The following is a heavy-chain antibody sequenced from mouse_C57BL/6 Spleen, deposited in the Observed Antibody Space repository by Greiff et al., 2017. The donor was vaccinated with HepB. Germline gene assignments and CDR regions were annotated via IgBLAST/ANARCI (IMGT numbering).Heavy chain of an antibody. Sequence: QVQLQQPGAELVRPGASVTLSCKASGYTFTDYEMHWVKQTPVHGLEWIGAIDPETGGTAYNQKFKGKAILTADKSSDTAYMELRSLTSGDSADYYGTRDRQLSDDMDYWGQGTSVTVSS. CDR1: GYTFTDYE. CDR3: TRDRQLSDDMDY. D-gene: IGHD4-1*02. CDR2: IDPETGGT. J-gene: IGHJ4*01. V-gene: IGHV1-15*01.